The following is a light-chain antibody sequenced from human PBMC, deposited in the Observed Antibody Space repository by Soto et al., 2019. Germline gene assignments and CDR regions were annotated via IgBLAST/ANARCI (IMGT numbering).Light chain of an antibody. J-gene: IGKJ5*01. Sequence: EIVLTQSPATLSLSPGARAPLSCRASQSVSSSYLAWYQQKPGPPPRLLIYGASRRATGPPARFSGSGSGTDFTLTISRLQSEDFAVYYRQQCGSSSTFGQGTRVEIK. CDR3: QQCGSSST. CDR2: GAS. V-gene: IGKV3-20*01. CDR1: QSVSSSY.